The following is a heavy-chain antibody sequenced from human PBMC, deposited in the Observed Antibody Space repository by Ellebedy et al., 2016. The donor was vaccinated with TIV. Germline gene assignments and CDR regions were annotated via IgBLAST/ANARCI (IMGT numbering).Heavy chain of an antibody. V-gene: IGHV4-61*01. J-gene: IGHJ4*02. Sequence: MPSETLSLTCTVSGASVSSGSYFWSWIRQSPGKGLEWIGHIYYSGNTKYNPSLTRRLTILLDRSKNQFSLKLTSVPAADTAGHHCATWGPYGDPIKHHFDYWGQGTLVNVSS. CDR3: ATWGPYGDPIKHHFDY. CDR2: IYYSGNT. CDR1: GASVSSGSYF. D-gene: IGHD4-17*01.